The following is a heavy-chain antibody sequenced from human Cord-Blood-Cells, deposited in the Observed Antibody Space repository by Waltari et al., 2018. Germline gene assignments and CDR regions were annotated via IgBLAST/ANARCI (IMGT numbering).Heavy chain of an antibody. D-gene: IGHD1-26*01. CDR1: GFTVSSNY. CDR3: ARDRSGSYLFDY. CDR2: IYSGGST. Sequence: EVQLVETGGGLIQPGGSLRLSCAASGFTVSSNYMSWVRRAPGKGLEWVSVIYSGGSTYYADSVKGRFTISRDNSKNTLYLQMNSLRAEDTAVYYCARDRSGSYLFDYWGQGTLVTVSS. V-gene: IGHV3-53*02. J-gene: IGHJ4*02.